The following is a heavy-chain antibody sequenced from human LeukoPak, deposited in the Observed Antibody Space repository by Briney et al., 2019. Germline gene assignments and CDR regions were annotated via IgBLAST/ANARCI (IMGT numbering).Heavy chain of an antibody. CDR3: ARHIGGGIEDMDV. J-gene: IGHJ6*03. Sequence: SETLSLTCTVSGGSIGTYYWSWIRQSPGKGLEWIGYIYVTGTRYNPYLQSRVAISVDTSRNQFFLKMSSVTAADTAVYYCARHIGGGIEDMDVWGKGTKVTVSS. CDR2: IYVTGT. V-gene: IGHV4-59*08. CDR1: GGSIGTYY. D-gene: IGHD3-16*02.